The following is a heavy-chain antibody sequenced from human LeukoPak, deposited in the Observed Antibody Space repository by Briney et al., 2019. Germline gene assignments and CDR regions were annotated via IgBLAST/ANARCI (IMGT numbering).Heavy chain of an antibody. CDR1: GFTFSSYE. Sequence: TGGSLRLSCAASGFTFSSYEMNWVRQAPGKGLEWVSYISSSGRSIYYADSVKGRFTISRDNAKNSLYLQMNSLRAEDTAVYYCARDKRYGDFNYYYYMDVWGKGTTVTISS. CDR3: ARDKRYGDFNYYYYMDV. V-gene: IGHV3-48*03. J-gene: IGHJ6*03. D-gene: IGHD4-17*01. CDR2: ISSSGRSI.